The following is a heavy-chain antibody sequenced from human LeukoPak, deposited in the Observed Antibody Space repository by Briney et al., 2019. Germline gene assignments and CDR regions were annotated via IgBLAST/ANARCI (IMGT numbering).Heavy chain of an antibody. J-gene: IGHJ6*02. Sequence: GGSLRLSCAASGFTLSSYEMNWVRQAPGKWLGWVSYISRGGNTTYYEESVEGRFTISRDNAKNALYLQMNTLRAEDTAGYYCAREAYSYGSGSPDPVSPYYYGMDVWGQGTTVAVSS. D-gene: IGHD3-10*01. CDR1: GFTLSSYE. CDR2: ISRGGNTT. CDR3: AREAYSYGSGSPDPVSPYYYGMDV. V-gene: IGHV3-48*03.